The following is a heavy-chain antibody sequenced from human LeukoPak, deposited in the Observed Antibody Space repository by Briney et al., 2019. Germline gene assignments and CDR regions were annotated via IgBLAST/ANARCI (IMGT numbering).Heavy chain of an antibody. D-gene: IGHD6-19*01. V-gene: IGHV1-58*02. CDR1: GFTFSNSA. J-gene: IGHJ3*02. CDR2: IVVGSGNT. CDR3: ARGRGAVAGLLGAFDI. Sequence: ASVKVSCKASGFTFSNSAMQWVRQARGQRLEWIGWIVVGSGNTNYAQKFQGRVTMTRDTSTSTVYMELSSLRSEDTAVYYCARGRGAVAGLLGAFDIWGQGTMVTVSS.